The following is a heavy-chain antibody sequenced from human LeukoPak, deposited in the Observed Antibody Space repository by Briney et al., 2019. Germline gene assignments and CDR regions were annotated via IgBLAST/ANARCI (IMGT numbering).Heavy chain of an antibody. Sequence: SQTLSLTCAISGDSVSRNNVAWNWIRQSPSRGLEWLGRTYYRSQWYSDYAESVKGRITIDPDTSKNQFSLQLNSVTPEDTAVYYCARYQVSQGRETTPFDYWGQGTLVTVSS. CDR2: TYYRSQWYS. J-gene: IGHJ4*02. CDR3: ARYQVSQGRETTPFDY. V-gene: IGHV6-1*01. D-gene: IGHD1-14*01. CDR1: GDSVSRNNVA.